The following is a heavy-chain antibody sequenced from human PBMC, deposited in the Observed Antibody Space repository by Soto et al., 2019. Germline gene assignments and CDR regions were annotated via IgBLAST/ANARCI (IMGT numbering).Heavy chain of an antibody. V-gene: IGHV3-74*01. CDR2: INPDGSAT. Sequence: GGSLRLSCAASGFTFSSYWMHWVRQAPGKGLVWVSRINPDGSATNYADSVKGRFTISRDNAKNTLYLQMNSLRAEDTAVFYCGRGGSDSPMAPGYWGQGTLVTVYS. J-gene: IGHJ4*02. CDR1: GFTFSSYW. D-gene: IGHD5-18*01. CDR3: GRGGSDSPMAPGY.